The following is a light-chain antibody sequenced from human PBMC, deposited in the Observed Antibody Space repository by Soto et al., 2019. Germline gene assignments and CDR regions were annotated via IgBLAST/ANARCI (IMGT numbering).Light chain of an antibody. CDR1: QGISSW. V-gene: IGKV1D-12*01. CDR3: QQADSFPLT. Sequence: DLQMTQSPSSVSASVGDRVIITCRASQGISSWLVWYQQKLGEAPKLLIFAASRLQSGVPSRFSGSGSGTDFTLTISSLQPEDFGTYFCQQADSFPLTFGGGTKVEIK. CDR2: AAS. J-gene: IGKJ4*01.